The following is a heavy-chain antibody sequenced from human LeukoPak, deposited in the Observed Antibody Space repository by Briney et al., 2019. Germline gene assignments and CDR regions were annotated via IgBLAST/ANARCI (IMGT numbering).Heavy chain of an antibody. CDR3: ARDSLYGMDV. J-gene: IGHJ6*02. V-gene: IGHV3-53*04. CDR1: GFTVSSNY. Sequence: SGGSLRLSCAASGFTVSSNYMSWVRQAPGKGLEWVSVIYSGGSTYCADSVKGRFTISRHNSKSTLYLQMNSLRAEDTAVYYCARDSLYGMDVWGQGTTVTVSS. CDR2: IYSGGST.